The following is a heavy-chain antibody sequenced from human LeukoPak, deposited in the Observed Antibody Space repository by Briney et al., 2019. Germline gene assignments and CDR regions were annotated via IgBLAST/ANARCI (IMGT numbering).Heavy chain of an antibody. J-gene: IGHJ4*02. CDR3: ARAEYYYDSSGYFGGVDY. Sequence: ASVKVSCKASGGTFSSYAISWVRQAPGQGLEWMGGIIPIFGTANYAQKFQGRVTITTDESTSTAYMELRSLRSDDTAVYYCARAEYYYDSSGYFGGVDYWGQGTLVTVSS. CDR2: IIPIFGTA. D-gene: IGHD3-22*01. V-gene: IGHV1-69*05. CDR1: GGTFSSYA.